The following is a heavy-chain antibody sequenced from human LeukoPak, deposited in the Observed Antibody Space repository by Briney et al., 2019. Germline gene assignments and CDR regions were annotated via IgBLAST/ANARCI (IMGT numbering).Heavy chain of an antibody. V-gene: IGHV3-30*18. CDR3: AKGSITGTR. J-gene: IGHJ4*02. CDR2: ISYDGSNK. D-gene: IGHD1-20*01. Sequence: GGSLRLSCAASGFTFSSYGMHWVRQAPGKGLEWVAVISYDGSNKYYADSVKGRFTISRDNSKNTLYLQTNSLRAEDTAVYYCAKGSITGTRWGQGTLVTVSS. CDR1: GFTFSSYG.